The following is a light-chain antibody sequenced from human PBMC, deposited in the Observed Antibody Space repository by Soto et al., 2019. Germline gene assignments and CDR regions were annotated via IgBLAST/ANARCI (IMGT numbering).Light chain of an antibody. CDR1: SGHSNYA. Sequence: QPVLTQSPSASASLGASVKLTCTLSSGHSNYAIAWHQQQPEKGPRYLMKLNNDGSHSKGDGIPDRFSGSSSGAERYLTISSLQSEDESDYYCQPCDTGISVVFGGGTKLTVL. CDR2: LNNDGSH. CDR3: QPCDTGISVV. V-gene: IGLV4-69*01. J-gene: IGLJ2*01.